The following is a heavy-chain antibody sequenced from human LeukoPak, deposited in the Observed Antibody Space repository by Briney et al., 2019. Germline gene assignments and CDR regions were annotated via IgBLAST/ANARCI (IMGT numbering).Heavy chain of an antibody. CDR3: ARDPGNRHWYFDL. V-gene: IGHV6-1*01. CDR1: GDSFSSNSAA. CDR2: TYYRSKWYN. J-gene: IGHJ2*01. Sequence: SQTLSLTCAISGDSFSSNSAAWNWTRQSPSRGLEWLGRTYYRSKWYNDYAVSVKSRITIDPDTSKNQFSLQLNSVTPEDTAVYYCARDPGNRHWYFDLWGRGTLVTVSS.